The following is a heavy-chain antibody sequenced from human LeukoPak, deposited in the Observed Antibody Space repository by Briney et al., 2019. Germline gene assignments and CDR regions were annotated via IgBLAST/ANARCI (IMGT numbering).Heavy chain of an antibody. V-gene: IGHV4-4*02. D-gene: IGHD3-16*01. CDR1: GVSISSSYW. CDR3: ARDLRGMVDY. Sequence: SGTLSLTCAVSGVSISSSYWWSWVRQTPGKGLEWIGEIYHSGGTNYNPSLESRVTISLDKSENQFSLKLSSVTAADTAVYYCARDLRGMVDYWGQGTLVTVSS. CDR2: IYHSGGT. J-gene: IGHJ4*02.